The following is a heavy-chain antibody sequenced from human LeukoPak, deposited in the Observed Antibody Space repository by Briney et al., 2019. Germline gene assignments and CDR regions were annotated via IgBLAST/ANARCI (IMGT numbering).Heavy chain of an antibody. CDR3: ARGTTVTTRDYYMDV. J-gene: IGHJ6*03. V-gene: IGHV6-1*01. D-gene: IGHD4-17*01. CDR1: GDSLSSNSAA. CDR2: TYYRSKWYN. Sequence: SHTLSLTCALSGDSLSSNSAAWNWIRQSPSRGLEWLVRTYYRSKWYNDYAVSVKSRITINPDTSKNQFSLKLSSVTAEDTAVYYCARGTTVTTRDYYMDVWGKGTTVTVSS.